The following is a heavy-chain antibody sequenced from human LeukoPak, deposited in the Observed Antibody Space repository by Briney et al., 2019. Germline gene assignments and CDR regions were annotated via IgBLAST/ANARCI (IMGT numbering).Heavy chain of an antibody. Sequence: GESLKISCMVSEYTFTNYWIGWVRQMPGKGLEWMGIIYPGDSDTRYSPSFQGQVTFSADKSITTAYLQWSSLKASDTAMYYCARRVGSSWQLDSWGQGTPVTVSS. V-gene: IGHV5-51*01. CDR1: EYTFTNYW. CDR2: IYPGDSDT. CDR3: ARRVGSSWQLDS. D-gene: IGHD6-13*01. J-gene: IGHJ4*02.